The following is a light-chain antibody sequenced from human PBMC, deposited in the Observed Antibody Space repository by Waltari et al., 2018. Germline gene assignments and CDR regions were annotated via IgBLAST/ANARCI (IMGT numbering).Light chain of an antibody. CDR2: DAS. V-gene: IGKV1-39*01. CDR1: QSIRIF. J-gene: IGKJ1*01. Sequence: DILMTQSPSSLSASVGDRITITCRAGQSIRIFLNWYHQKPGKAPKLLISDASTLQSGVPSRFSGSGSGTDFTLTIISLQPDDFGNYYCQQSYKLPPTFGLGTKVEI. CDR3: QQSYKLPPT.